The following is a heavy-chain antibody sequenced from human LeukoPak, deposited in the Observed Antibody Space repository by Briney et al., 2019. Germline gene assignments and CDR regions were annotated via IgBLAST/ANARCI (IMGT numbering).Heavy chain of an antibody. CDR1: GFTFSDYY. CDR2: ISSSSSYT. V-gene: IGHV3-11*06. Sequence: GGSLRLSCAASGFTFSDYYMSWIRQAPGKGLEWVSYISSSSSYTNYAGSVKGRFTISRDNAKNSLYLQMNSLRAEDTAVYYCARDLGYCSSTSCSDAFDIWGQGTMVTVSS. CDR3: ARDLGYCSSTSCSDAFDI. J-gene: IGHJ3*02. D-gene: IGHD2-2*01.